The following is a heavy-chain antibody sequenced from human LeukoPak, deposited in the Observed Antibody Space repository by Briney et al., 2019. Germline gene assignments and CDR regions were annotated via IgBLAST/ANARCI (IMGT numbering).Heavy chain of an antibody. CDR3: ARRGPDSSGLLWRYYFDY. Sequence: SETLSLTCAVYGGSFSGYYWSWIRQPPGKGLEWIGEINHSGSTNYNPSLKSRVTISVDTSKNQFSLKLSSVTAADTAVYYCARRGPDSSGLLWRYYFDYWGQGTLVTVSS. CDR1: GGSFSGYY. CDR2: INHSGST. J-gene: IGHJ4*02. V-gene: IGHV4-34*01. D-gene: IGHD3-22*01.